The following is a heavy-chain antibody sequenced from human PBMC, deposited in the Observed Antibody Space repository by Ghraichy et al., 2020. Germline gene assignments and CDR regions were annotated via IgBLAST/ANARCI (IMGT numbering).Heavy chain of an antibody. CDR2: ISYDGSNK. D-gene: IGHD5-18*01. CDR3: ARAPDSYGFFDY. J-gene: IGHJ4*02. Sequence: GGSLRLSCAASGFTFISYAMHWVRQAPGKGLEWVAIISYDGSNKYYADSVKGRFTLSRDNSKNTLYLQMNSLRAEDTAVYSCARAPDSYGFFDYWGQGTLVTVSS. V-gene: IGHV3-30*04. CDR1: GFTFISYA.